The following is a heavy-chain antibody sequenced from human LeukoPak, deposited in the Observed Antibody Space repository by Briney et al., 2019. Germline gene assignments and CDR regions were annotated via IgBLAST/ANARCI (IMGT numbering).Heavy chain of an antibody. CDR2: IIPIFGTA. Sequence: SVKVSCKASGGTFSSYAISWVRQAPGQGLEWMGGIIPIFGTANYAQKFQGRVTITTDESTSTAYMELSSLRSEDTAVYYCAREVGATGYYYYYMDVWGKGTTVTVS. J-gene: IGHJ6*03. CDR3: AREVGATGYYYYYMDV. V-gene: IGHV1-69*05. CDR1: GGTFSSYA. D-gene: IGHD1-26*01.